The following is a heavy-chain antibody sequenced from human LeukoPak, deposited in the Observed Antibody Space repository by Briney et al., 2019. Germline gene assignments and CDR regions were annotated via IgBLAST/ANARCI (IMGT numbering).Heavy chain of an antibody. CDR3: ARGEGTYGLLWFGELLGY. CDR2: INAGNGNT. D-gene: IGHD3-10*01. V-gene: IGHV1-3*01. CDR1: GYTFTSYA. J-gene: IGHJ4*02. Sequence: ASVKVSCKASGYTFTSYAMHWVRQAPGQRLEWMGWINAGNGNTKYSQKFQGRVTITRDTSASTAYMELSSLRSEDTAVYYCARGEGTYGLLWFGELLGYWGQGTLSPSPQ.